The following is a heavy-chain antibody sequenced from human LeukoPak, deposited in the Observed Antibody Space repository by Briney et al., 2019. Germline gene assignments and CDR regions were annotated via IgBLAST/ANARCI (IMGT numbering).Heavy chain of an antibody. D-gene: IGHD6-13*01. CDR2: INPSGGST. J-gene: IGHJ4*02. Sequence: ASVKVSCKASGYTFTSYYMHWVRQAPGQGLEWMGIINPSGGSTSYAQKFQGRVTMTRDTSTSSVYMELSSLRSEDTAVYYCARGIAAADLRYYFDYWGQGTLVTVSS. CDR3: ARGIAAADLRYYFDY. CDR1: GYTFTSYY. V-gene: IGHV1-46*01.